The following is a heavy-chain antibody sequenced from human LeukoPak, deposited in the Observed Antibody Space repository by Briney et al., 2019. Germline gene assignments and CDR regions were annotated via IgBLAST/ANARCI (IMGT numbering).Heavy chain of an antibody. Sequence: GGSLRLSCAASGFTFSNSAMSWVRRAPGKGLEWVSAITGSGGGTYYADSVKGRFTISRDNSKNTLDLQMNSLRAEDTAVYYCAKEAVEYFDYWGQGTLVTVSS. J-gene: IGHJ4*02. CDR2: ITGSGGGT. CDR3: AKEAVEYFDY. CDR1: GFTFSNSA. V-gene: IGHV3-23*01.